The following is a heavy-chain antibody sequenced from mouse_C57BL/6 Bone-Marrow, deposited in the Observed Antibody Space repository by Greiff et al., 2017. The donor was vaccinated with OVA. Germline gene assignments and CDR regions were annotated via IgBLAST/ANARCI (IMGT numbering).Heavy chain of an antibody. V-gene: IGHV1-59*01. J-gene: IGHJ3*01. CDR2: IDPSDSYT. CDR3: ARPDYYGSRISFAY. CDR1: GYTFTSYW. D-gene: IGHD1-1*01. Sequence: QVQLQQPGAELVRPGTSVKLSCKASGYTFTSYWMHWVRQRPGQGLEWIGVIDPSDSYTNYNQKFKGKATLTVDTSSSTAYMQLSSLTSEDSAVYYCARPDYYGSRISFAYWGQGTLVTVSA.